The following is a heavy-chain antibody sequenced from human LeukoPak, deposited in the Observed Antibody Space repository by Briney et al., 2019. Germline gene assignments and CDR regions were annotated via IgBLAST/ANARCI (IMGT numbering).Heavy chain of an antibody. V-gene: IGHV3-48*03. CDR1: GFSFSNYE. CDR3: ARAYEIVVVITANFDY. D-gene: IGHD3-22*01. CDR2: ISSSGSTI. Sequence: GGSLRLSCAASGFSFSNYEMSWVRQAPGKGLEWVSYISSSGSTIYYADSVKGRFTISRDNAKKSLYLQMNSLRAEDTAVYYCARAYEIVVVITANFDYWGQGILVTVSS. J-gene: IGHJ4*02.